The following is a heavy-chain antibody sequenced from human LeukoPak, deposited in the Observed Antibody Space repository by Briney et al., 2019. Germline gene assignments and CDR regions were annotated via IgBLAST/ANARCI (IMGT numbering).Heavy chain of an antibody. CDR2: ICDSGRTV. J-gene: IGHJ4*02. CDR3: ARDRLGDYDHSGYYDK. D-gene: IGHD3-22*01. CDR1: GFTFSDYY. Sequence: PGGSLRLSCAASGFTFSDYYMSSLRQAPGKGLEWVAYICDSGRTVYYADSVKGRFTISRDNAKNSVYLQMNNLRAEDTAVYYCARDRLGDYDHSGYYDKWGQGTLVTVSS. V-gene: IGHV3-11*01.